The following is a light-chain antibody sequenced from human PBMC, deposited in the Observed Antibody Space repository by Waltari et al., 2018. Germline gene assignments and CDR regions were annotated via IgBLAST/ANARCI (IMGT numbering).Light chain of an antibody. CDR3: QQYGNWPPLT. Sequence: EIVMTQSPATLSVSPGERATLSCRASQSVSSNLAWYQQKPGQAPRLLIYGASTRATDIPARFSGSGSGAEFTLTISSLQSEDFAVYYCQQYGNWPPLTFGGGTKVEIK. CDR2: GAS. J-gene: IGKJ4*01. CDR1: QSVSSN. V-gene: IGKV3-15*01.